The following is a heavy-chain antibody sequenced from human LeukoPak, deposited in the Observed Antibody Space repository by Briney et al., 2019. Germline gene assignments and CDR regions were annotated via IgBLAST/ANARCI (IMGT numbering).Heavy chain of an antibody. CDR2: ISGSGGSA. CDR3: AKDGKTRNWNYFQAKAVY. J-gene: IGHJ4*02. V-gene: IGHV3-23*01. Sequence: GGSLRLSCAASGFTFDDYAMHWVRQAPGKGLEWVSAISGSGGSAYYADSVKGRFTISRDNSKNTLYLQVNSLRAEDTAVYYCAKDGKTRNWNYFQAKAVYWGQGTQVTVSS. D-gene: IGHD1-7*01. CDR1: GFTFDDYA.